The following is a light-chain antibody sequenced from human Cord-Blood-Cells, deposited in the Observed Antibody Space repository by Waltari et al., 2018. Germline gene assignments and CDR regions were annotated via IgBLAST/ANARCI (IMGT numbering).Light chain of an antibody. CDR2: YDS. V-gene: IGLV3-21*04. J-gene: IGLJ3*02. CDR3: QVWDSSSDHPV. CDR1: NIGSKS. Sequence: SYVLTQPPSVSVAPGQTARITCGGNNIGSKSGQWYQQKPGQAPVLVIYYDSDRPSGIPERFSGSNSGNTATLTISRVEAGDEADYYCQVWDSSSDHPVFGGGTKLTVL.